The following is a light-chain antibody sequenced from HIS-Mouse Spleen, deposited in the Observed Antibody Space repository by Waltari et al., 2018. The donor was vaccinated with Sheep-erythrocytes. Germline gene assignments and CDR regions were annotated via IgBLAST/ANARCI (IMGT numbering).Light chain of an antibody. CDR2: HDS. Sequence: SYELTQPPSVSVSPGQTASITCSGDKLGDKYVCWYQQKPGQSPVLVIYHDSKRPSGIPERVSGSNSGNTATLTIRGTQAMDEADYYCQAWDSSTAVFGGGTKLTVL. CDR3: QAWDSSTAV. V-gene: IGLV3-1*01. J-gene: IGLJ2*01. CDR1: KLGDKY.